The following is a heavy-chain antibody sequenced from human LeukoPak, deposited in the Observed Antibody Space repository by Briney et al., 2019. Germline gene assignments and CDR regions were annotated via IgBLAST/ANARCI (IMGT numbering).Heavy chain of an antibody. CDR1: GYTFTSYG. Sequence: ASVKVSCEASGYTFTSYGISWVRQAPGQGLEWMGWISAYNGNTNYAQKLQGRVTMTTDTSTSTAYMELRSLRSDDTAVYYCARAEDFITMVRGVVRGVPDYWGQGTLVTVSS. CDR2: ISAYNGNT. CDR3: ARAEDFITMVRGVVRGVPDY. D-gene: IGHD3-10*01. J-gene: IGHJ4*02. V-gene: IGHV1-18*01.